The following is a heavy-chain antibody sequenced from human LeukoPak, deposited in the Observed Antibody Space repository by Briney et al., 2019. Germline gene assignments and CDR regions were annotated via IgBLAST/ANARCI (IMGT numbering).Heavy chain of an antibody. D-gene: IGHD2-2*01. J-gene: IGHJ3*02. CDR3: AREAPMIADAFDI. CDR1: GFTFSSYS. Sequence: PGGSLRLSCAASGFTFSSYSMNWVRQAPGKGLEWVSSISSSSSYIYYADSVKGRFTISRDNAKNSLYLQMNSLRAEDTAVYYCAREAPMIADAFDIWGQGTVVTVSS. CDR2: ISSSSSYI. V-gene: IGHV3-21*01.